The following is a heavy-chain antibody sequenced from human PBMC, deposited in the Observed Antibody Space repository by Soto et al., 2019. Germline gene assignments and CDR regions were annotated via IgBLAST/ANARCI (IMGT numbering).Heavy chain of an antibody. CDR2: ISAYNGNT. CDR3: ARGGGRHDYYDSCGYMH. J-gene: IGHJ4*02. CDR1: GYTFTSYG. V-gene: IGHV1-18*01. D-gene: IGHD3-22*01. Sequence: HVQLVQSGAEVKKPGASVKVSCKASGYTFTSYGISWVRQAPGQGLEWMGWISAYNGNTNYAQKLQDRVTMTTDTSTSTAYMELRSMRADDTAVYYCARGGGRHDYYDSCGYMHWGQGTLVTVSS.